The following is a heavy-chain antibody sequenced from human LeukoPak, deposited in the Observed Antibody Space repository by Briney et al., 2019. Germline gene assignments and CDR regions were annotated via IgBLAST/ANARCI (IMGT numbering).Heavy chain of an antibody. D-gene: IGHD4-17*01. Sequence: SETLSLTCTVSGGSITHYLWNWIRKPPGKGLEWIGYIYYSGSTNYNPSLKSRVTISVDTSENQFSLKLSSVTAADTAVYYCARDPSDYGYFDYWGQGTLVTVSS. J-gene: IGHJ4*02. CDR3: ARDPSDYGYFDY. V-gene: IGHV4-59*01. CDR1: GGSITHYL. CDR2: IYYSGST.